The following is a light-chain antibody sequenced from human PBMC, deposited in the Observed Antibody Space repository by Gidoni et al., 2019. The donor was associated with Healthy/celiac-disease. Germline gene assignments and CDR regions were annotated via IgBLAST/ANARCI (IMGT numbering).Light chain of an antibody. CDR3: QAWDSSTGV. J-gene: IGLJ3*02. Sequence: SYELTQPPSVSVSPGQTASITCSGDKLGDKYACWYQQKPGQSPVLVIYQYSTRPSGIPERFSGSNSGNTATLTISGTQAMDEADYYCQAWDSSTGVFGGGTKLTVL. V-gene: IGLV3-1*01. CDR1: KLGDKY. CDR2: QYS.